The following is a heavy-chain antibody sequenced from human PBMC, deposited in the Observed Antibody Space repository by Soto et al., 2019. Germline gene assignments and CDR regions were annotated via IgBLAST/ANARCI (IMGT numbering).Heavy chain of an antibody. CDR2: ISSSSSDI. CDR1: GFTFSSYT. CDR3: ARALITPYNYYGMDV. D-gene: IGHD1-20*01. V-gene: IGHV3-21*01. J-gene: IGHJ6*02. Sequence: PGVSLRLSCAASGFTFSSYTMHWVRQAPGKGLEWVSSISSSSSDIYYADSVKGRFTISRDNAKNSLYLQMNSLRAEDTAVYYCARALITPYNYYGMDVWGQGTTVTVSS.